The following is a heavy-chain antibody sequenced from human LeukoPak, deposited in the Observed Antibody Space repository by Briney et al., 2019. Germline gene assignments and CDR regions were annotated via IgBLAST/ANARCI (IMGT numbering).Heavy chain of an antibody. Sequence: ASVKVSCKTSGYTFTGYYMHWVRQAPGQGLEWMGWINPNSGGTNYAQKFQGRVTMTRDTSISTAYMELSRLRSDDTAGYYCARDNVDGSWYLLVPTNWFDPWGQGTLVTVSS. CDR3: ARDNVDGSWYLLVPTNWFDP. J-gene: IGHJ5*02. CDR2: INPNSGGT. V-gene: IGHV1-2*02. D-gene: IGHD6-13*01. CDR1: GYTFTGYY.